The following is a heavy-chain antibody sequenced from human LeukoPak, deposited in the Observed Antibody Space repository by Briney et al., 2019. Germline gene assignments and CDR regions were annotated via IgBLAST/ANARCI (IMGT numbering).Heavy chain of an antibody. CDR2: ISGSGGST. Sequence: GGSLRLSCAASGFTFSDYYMSWVRQAPGKGLEWVSAISGSGGSTYYADSVKGRFTISRDNSKNSLYLQMNSLRAEDTAVYYCARDPPPNYDFWSGYYDLGYYFYYMDVWGKGTTVTVSS. D-gene: IGHD3-3*01. J-gene: IGHJ6*03. CDR3: ARDPPPNYDFWSGYYDLGYYFYYMDV. CDR1: GFTFSDYY. V-gene: IGHV3-23*01.